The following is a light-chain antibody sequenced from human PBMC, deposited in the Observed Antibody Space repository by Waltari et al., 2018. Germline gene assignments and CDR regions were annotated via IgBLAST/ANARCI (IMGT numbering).Light chain of an antibody. V-gene: IGLV2-23*02. CDR3: CSYAGSSTFVL. CDR1: RSDVGNYNL. CDR2: EVT. J-gene: IGLJ2*01. Sequence: QSALTQPASVSGSPGQSITISCTGARSDVGNYNLVSWYQQHPGKAPKLMIFEVTKRPSGVSNRFSGSKSGNTASLTISGLQADDEADYYCCSYAGSSTFVLFGGGTKLTVL.